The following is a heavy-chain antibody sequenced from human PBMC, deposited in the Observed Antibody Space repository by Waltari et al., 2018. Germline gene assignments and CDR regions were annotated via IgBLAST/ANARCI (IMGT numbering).Heavy chain of an antibody. D-gene: IGHD4-17*01. CDR2: IRHSGST. Sequence: QVHLQQWGAGLLKPSETLSLTCAVFGGSFSGYYWGWIRQPPGKGLEWIGEIRHSGSTNYNPSLKSRVTISIDTSKKQFSLKLRSVTAADTAVYYCARGVWDYGDHEYLQYWGQGTLVTVSA. CDR3: ARGVWDYGDHEYLQY. J-gene: IGHJ1*01. V-gene: IGHV4-34*01. CDR1: GGSFSGYY.